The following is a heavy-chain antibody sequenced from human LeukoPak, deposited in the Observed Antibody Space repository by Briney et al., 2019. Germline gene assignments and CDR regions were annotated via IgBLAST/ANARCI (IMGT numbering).Heavy chain of an antibody. CDR1: GYTFTSYD. D-gene: IGHD2-2*01. V-gene: IGHV1-8*01. Sequence: ASVKVSCKASGYTFTSYDINWVRQATGQGLEWMGWMNPNSGNTGYAQKLQGRVTMTRNTSISTAYMELSSLGSEDTAVYYCARRLGYCSSTSCLYYFDYWGQGTLVTVSS. CDR2: MNPNSGNT. J-gene: IGHJ4*02. CDR3: ARRLGYCSSTSCLYYFDY.